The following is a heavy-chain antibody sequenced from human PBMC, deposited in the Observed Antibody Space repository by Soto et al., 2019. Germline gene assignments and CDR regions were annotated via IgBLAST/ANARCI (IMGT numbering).Heavy chain of an antibody. CDR3: AGGRGATISCPDS. CDR1: GGTFSSYT. Sequence: QVQLVQSGAEVKKPGSSVKVSCKGSGGTFSSYTISWVRQAPGQGLEWMGRIIPILGIPNHAQKFQGRVTITADKSTSTAYMELSSLSSDDTAVYYCAGGRGATISCPDSWGQGTLVTVSS. V-gene: IGHV1-69*02. D-gene: IGHD5-12*01. J-gene: IGHJ5*01. CDR2: IIPILGIP.